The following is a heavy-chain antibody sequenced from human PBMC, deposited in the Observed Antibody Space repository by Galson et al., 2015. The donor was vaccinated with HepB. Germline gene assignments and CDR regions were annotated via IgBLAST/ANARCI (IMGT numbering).Heavy chain of an antibody. V-gene: IGHV3-21*01. Sequence: SLRLSCAASGFTFSSYSMNWVRQAPGKGLEWVSSISSSSSYIYYADSVKGRFSISRDNAKNSLYLQMNSLRAEDTALYYCARDPPLGTPFDYWGQGTLVTVSS. CDR1: GFTFSSYS. J-gene: IGHJ4*02. CDR3: ARDPPLGTPFDY. CDR2: ISSSSSYI. D-gene: IGHD7-27*01.